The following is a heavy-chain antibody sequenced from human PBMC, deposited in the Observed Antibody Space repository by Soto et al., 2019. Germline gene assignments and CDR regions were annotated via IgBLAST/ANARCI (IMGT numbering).Heavy chain of an antibody. Sequence: ASVKLSCKASGYTFTSYSMHWVRQAPGQRLEWMGWINAGNGNTKYSQKFQGRVTITRDTSASTAYMELSSLRSEDTAVYYCARLSLRVVRGVSYYFDYWGQGTLVTVSS. J-gene: IGHJ4*02. CDR2: INAGNGNT. CDR1: GYTFTSYS. CDR3: ARLSLRVVRGVSYYFDY. V-gene: IGHV1-3*01. D-gene: IGHD3-10*01.